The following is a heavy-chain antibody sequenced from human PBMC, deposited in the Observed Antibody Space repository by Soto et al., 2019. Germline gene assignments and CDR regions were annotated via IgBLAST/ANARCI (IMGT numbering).Heavy chain of an antibody. D-gene: IGHD4-17*01. V-gene: IGHV3-30*18. J-gene: IGHJ4*02. Sequence: QVQLVESGGGVVQPGRSLRLSCAASGFTFSSYGMHWVRQAPGKGLEWVAVISYDGSNKYYADSVKGRFTISRDNSKNTLYLQMNSLRAEDTAVYYCANGIPYDYGGNSGDYWGQGTLVTVSS. CDR2: ISYDGSNK. CDR1: GFTFSSYG. CDR3: ANGIPYDYGGNSGDY.